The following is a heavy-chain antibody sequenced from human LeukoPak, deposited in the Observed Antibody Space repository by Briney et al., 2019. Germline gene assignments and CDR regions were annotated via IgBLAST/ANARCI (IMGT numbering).Heavy chain of an antibody. Sequence: SETLSLTCAVYGGSFSGYYWSWIRQPPGKGLEWIGEINHSGSTNYNPSLKSRVTISVDTPKNQFSLKLSSVTAADTAVYYCARVLGYCSSTSCPDYWGQGTLVTVSS. CDR2: INHSGST. CDR3: ARVLGYCSSTSCPDY. V-gene: IGHV4-34*01. D-gene: IGHD2-2*01. CDR1: GGSFSGYY. J-gene: IGHJ4*02.